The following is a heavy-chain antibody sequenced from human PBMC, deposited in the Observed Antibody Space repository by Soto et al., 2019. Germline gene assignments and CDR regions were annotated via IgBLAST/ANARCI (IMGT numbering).Heavy chain of an antibody. Sequence: GGSLRLSCAASGFTFSSYAMHWVRQAPGKGLEWVAVISYDGSNKYYADSVKGRFTISRDNSKNTLYLQMNSLRAEDTAVYYCQIAVAGTDLDYWGQGTLVTVSS. CDR3: QIAVAGTDLDY. J-gene: IGHJ4*02. CDR1: GFTFSSYA. CDR2: ISYDGSNK. V-gene: IGHV3-30-3*01. D-gene: IGHD6-19*01.